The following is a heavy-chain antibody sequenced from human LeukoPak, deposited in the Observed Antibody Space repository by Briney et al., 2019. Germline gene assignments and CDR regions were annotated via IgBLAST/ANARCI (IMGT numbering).Heavy chain of an antibody. CDR1: GFTFSSYA. D-gene: IGHD2-2*01. CDR3: AKDQFPDEPAATYYYYGMDV. V-gene: IGHV3-30*04. CDR2: ISYDGSNK. J-gene: IGHJ6*02. Sequence: PGGSLRLSCAASGFTFSSYAMHWVRQAPGKGLEWVAVISYDGSNKYYADSVKGRFTISRDNSKNTLYLQMNSLRAEDTAVYYCAKDQFPDEPAATYYYYGMDVWGQGTTVTVSS.